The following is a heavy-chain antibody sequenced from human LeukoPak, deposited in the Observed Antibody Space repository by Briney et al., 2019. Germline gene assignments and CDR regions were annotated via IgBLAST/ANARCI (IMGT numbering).Heavy chain of an antibody. Sequence: GGSLRLSCAASGFTFSSYAMSWVRQAPGKGLEWVSAISGSGGSTYYADSVKGRFTTSRDNSKNTLYLQMNSLRAEDTAVYYCASGGGYSSGWYGYWGQGTLVTVSS. D-gene: IGHD6-13*01. V-gene: IGHV3-23*01. CDR2: ISGSGGST. CDR3: ASGGGYSSGWYGY. CDR1: GFTFSSYA. J-gene: IGHJ4*02.